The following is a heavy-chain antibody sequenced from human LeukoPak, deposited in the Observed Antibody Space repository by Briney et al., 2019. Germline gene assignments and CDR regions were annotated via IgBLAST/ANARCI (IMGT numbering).Heavy chain of an antibody. J-gene: IGHJ3*02. CDR2: ISYDGSNK. D-gene: IGHD1-26*01. Sequence: GRSLRLSCAASGFTFSSYGMHWVRQAPGKGLEWVAVISYDGSNKYYADPVKGRFTISRDNSKNTLYLQMNSLRAEDTAVYYCARGGSYLSAFDIWGQGTMVTVSS. CDR3: ARGGSYLSAFDI. V-gene: IGHV3-30*03. CDR1: GFTFSSYG.